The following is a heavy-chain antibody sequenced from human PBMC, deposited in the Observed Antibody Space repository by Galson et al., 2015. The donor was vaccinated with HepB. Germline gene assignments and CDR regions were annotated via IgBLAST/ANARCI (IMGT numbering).Heavy chain of an antibody. CDR3: AKPRHWLVPLDY. Sequence: SLRLSCAASGFTFNSHAISWVRQAPGKGLEWVSTISASGGTTYYADSVKGRFTISRDNSKNTLSLQLNTLRAEDTALYYCAKPRHWLVPLDYWGQGTLVTVSS. CDR2: ISASGGTT. J-gene: IGHJ4*02. V-gene: IGHV3-23*01. D-gene: IGHD6-19*01. CDR1: GFTFNSHA.